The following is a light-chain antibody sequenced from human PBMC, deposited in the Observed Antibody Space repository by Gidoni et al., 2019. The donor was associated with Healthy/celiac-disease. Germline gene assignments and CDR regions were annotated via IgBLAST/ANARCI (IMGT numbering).Light chain of an antibody. CDR2: DAS. V-gene: IGKV3-11*01. CDR1: QSVSSY. J-gene: IGKJ4*01. CDR3: QQRSNWPPLT. Sequence: EIVLTQSPATLSLSPGERATLSCRASQSVSSYLAWYQQKPGQAPRLLIYDASNSATGIPARFSGSGSRTDFTLTSSSLEPEDFAVYYCQQRSNWPPLTFGGGTKVEIK.